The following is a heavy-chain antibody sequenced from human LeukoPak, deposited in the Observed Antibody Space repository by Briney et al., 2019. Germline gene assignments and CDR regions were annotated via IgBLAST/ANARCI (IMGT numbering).Heavy chain of an antibody. CDR1: GFTFSSYW. CDR3: AKDFTHYGSGTASGY. V-gene: IGHV3-7*01. D-gene: IGHD3-10*01. Sequence: GGSLRLSCAASGFTFSSYWMSWVRQAPGKGLEWVANIKQDGSNKYYADSVKGRFTISRDNSKNTLYLQMNSLRAEDTAVYYCAKDFTHYGSGTASGYWGQGTLVTVSS. J-gene: IGHJ4*02. CDR2: IKQDGSNK.